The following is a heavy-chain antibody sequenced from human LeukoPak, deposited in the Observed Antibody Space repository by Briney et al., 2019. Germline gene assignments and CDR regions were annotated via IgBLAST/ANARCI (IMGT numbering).Heavy chain of an antibody. CDR3: ARYPYYYGSGSYDY. J-gene: IGHJ4*02. Sequence: SETLSLTCAVYGGSFSGYYWSWLRQPPGKGLEWIGEINHSGGTNYNPSLKSRVTISVDTSKNQFSLKQISVTAADTAVYYCARYPYYYGSGSYDYWGQGTLVTVSS. CDR2: INHSGGT. V-gene: IGHV4-34*01. D-gene: IGHD3-10*01. CDR1: GGSFSGYY.